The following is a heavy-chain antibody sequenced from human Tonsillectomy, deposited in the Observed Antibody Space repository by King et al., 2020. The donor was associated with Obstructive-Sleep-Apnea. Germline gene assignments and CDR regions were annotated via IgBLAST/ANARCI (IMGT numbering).Heavy chain of an antibody. J-gene: IGHJ5*02. CDR2: INHSGST. Sequence: VQLPQWGAGLLKPSETLSLTCAVYGGSFSGYYWSWLRQPPGKGLEWIGEINHSGSTNYNPSLKSRVTISVDTSKNQFSLKLSSVTAADTAVYYCARAKGYCSSTSCYPREFDPWGQGTLVTVSS. CDR3: ARAKGYCSSTSCYPREFDP. D-gene: IGHD2-2*01. V-gene: IGHV4-34*01. CDR1: GGSFSGYY.